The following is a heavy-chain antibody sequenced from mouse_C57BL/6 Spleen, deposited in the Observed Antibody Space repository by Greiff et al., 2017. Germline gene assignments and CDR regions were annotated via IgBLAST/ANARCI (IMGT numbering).Heavy chain of an antibody. V-gene: IGHV1-82*01. CDR3: AGAGGLRRFSNWYFDV. J-gene: IGHJ1*03. CDR2: IYPGDGDT. Sequence: QVQLQQSGPELVKPGASVKISCKASGYAFSSSWMNWVKQRPGKGLEWIGRIYPGDGDTNYNGKFKGKATLTADKSSSTAYMQLSSLTSEDSAVYVCAGAGGLRRFSNWYFDVWGTGTTVTVSS. D-gene: IGHD2-4*01. CDR1: GYAFSSSW.